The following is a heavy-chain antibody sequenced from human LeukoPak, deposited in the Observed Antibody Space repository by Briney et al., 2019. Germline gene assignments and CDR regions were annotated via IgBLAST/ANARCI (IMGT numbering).Heavy chain of an antibody. D-gene: IGHD3-10*01. V-gene: IGHV1-2*02. CDR2: INPNSGGT. J-gene: IGHJ3*02. Sequence: ASVKVSCKASGYTFTSYYMHWVRQAPGQGLEWMGWINPNSGGTNYAQKFQGRVTMTRDTSISTAYMELSRLGSDDTAVYYCARAYYYGSGSAFDIWGQGTMVTVSS. CDR1: GYTFTSYY. CDR3: ARAYYYGSGSAFDI.